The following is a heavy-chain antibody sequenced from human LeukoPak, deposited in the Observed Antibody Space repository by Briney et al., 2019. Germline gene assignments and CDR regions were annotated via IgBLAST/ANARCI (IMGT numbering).Heavy chain of an antibody. CDR3: AKDRGSGSYYKPPDAFDI. D-gene: IGHD3-10*01. CDR2: IRYDGSNK. CDR1: GFTFSSYG. V-gene: IGHV3-30*02. J-gene: IGHJ3*02. Sequence: GGSLRLSCAASGFTFSSYGMHWVRQAPGKGLEWVAFIRYDGSNKYYADSVKGRFTISRDNSKNTLYLQMNSLRAEDTAVYYCAKDRGSGSYYKPPDAFDIWGQGTLVTVSS.